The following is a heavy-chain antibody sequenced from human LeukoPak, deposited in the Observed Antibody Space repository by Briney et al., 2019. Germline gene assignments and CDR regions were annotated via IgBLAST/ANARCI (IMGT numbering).Heavy chain of an antibody. J-gene: IGHJ4*02. CDR1: GYSISSGYY. CDR2: IYHSGNT. V-gene: IGHV4-38-2*02. CDR3: ARGRRYFDY. Sequence: PSETLSLTCTVSGYSISSGYYWGWIRQPPGKGLEWIGSIYHSGNTYYNPSLKSRVTISVDTSKNQFSLKLSSVTAADTAVYYCARGRRYFDYWGQGTLVTVSS.